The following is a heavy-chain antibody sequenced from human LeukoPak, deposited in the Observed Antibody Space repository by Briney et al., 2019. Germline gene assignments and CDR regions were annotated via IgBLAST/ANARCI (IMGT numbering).Heavy chain of an antibody. V-gene: IGHV3-21*01. J-gene: IGHJ4*02. CDR2: ISSSSSYI. Sequence: GGSMRLSCAASGLTFSSYSMNWVRQAPGKGLEWVSSISSSSSYIYYADSVKGRFTISRDNAKNSLYLQMNSLRAEATAVYYCARASSSWPHADYWGQGTLVTVSS. CDR1: GLTFSSYS. D-gene: IGHD6-13*01. CDR3: ARASSSWPHADY.